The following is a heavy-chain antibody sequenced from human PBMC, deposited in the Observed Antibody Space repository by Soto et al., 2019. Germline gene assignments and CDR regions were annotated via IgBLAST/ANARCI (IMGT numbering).Heavy chain of an antibody. D-gene: IGHD5-12*01. Sequence: SETLSLTCTVSGGSISSSSYYWGWIRQPPGKGLEWIGSIYYSGSTYYNPSLKSRVTISVDNSKNTLYLQMNSLRAEDTAVYYCAKDGAPDVEMATIFFDYWGQGTLVTVSS. CDR3: AKDGAPDVEMATIFFDY. J-gene: IGHJ4*02. CDR1: GGSISSSSYY. CDR2: IYYSGST. V-gene: IGHV4-39*02.